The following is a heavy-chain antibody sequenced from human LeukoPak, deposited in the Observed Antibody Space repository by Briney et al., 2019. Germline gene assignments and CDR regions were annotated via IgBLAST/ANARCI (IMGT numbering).Heavy chain of an antibody. Sequence: VASVKVSCKASGYTFTSYGISWVRQAPGQGLEWMGWISAYNGNTNYAQKLQGRVTMTTDTSTSTAYMELRSLRSDDTAVYYCASGGSGSYYAYYDYWGQGTLVTVSS. CDR2: ISAYNGNT. V-gene: IGHV1-18*01. CDR1: GYTFTSYG. D-gene: IGHD1-26*01. CDR3: ASGGSGSYYAYYDY. J-gene: IGHJ4*02.